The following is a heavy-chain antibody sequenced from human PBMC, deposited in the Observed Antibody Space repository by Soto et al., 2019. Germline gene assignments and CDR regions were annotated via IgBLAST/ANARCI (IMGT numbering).Heavy chain of an antibody. CDR3: ARDPRYGDYAFVY. D-gene: IGHD4-17*01. CDR2: IWYDGSNK. V-gene: IGHV3-33*01. Sequence: QVQLVESGGGVVQPGRSLRLSCAASGFTFSSYGMHWVRQAPGKGLEWVAVIWYDGSNKYYADSVKGRFTISRDNSKNTPYLQMNSLRAEDTAVYYCARDPRYGDYAFVYWGQGTLVTVSS. J-gene: IGHJ4*02. CDR1: GFTFSSYG.